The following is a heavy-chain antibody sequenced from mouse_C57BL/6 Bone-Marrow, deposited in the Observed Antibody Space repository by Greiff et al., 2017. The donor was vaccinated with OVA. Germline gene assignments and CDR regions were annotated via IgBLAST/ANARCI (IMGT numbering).Heavy chain of an antibody. V-gene: IGHV5-17*01. CDR3: ARRSNYLGYYAMDY. J-gene: IGHJ4*01. D-gene: IGHD2-5*01. Sequence: EVQVVESGGGLVKPGGSLKLSCAASGFTFSDYGMHWVRQAPEKGLEWVAYISSGSSTIYYADTVKGRFTISRDNAKNTLFLQMTSLRSEDTAMYYCARRSNYLGYYAMDYWGQGTSVTVSS. CDR1: GFTFSDYG. CDR2: ISSGSSTI.